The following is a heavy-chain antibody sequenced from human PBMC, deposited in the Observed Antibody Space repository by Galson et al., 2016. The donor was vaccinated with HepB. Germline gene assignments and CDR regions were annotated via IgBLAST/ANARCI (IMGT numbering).Heavy chain of an antibody. J-gene: IGHJ6*02. CDR2: LIPIFGTT. CDR1: GYTFTSYY. D-gene: IGHD2-21*01. V-gene: IGHV1-69*13. CDR3: QSQLMAAIPAGYGAHLRWSPHYYYGIDV. Sequence: SVKVSCKASGYTFTSYYMHWVRQAPGQGLEWMGGLIPIFGTTNNTQTFQGRLTITADPSTGTAYMELSSLRSEETAVYYWQSQLMAAIPAGYGAHLRWSPHYYYGIDVWGQGTTVSVSS.